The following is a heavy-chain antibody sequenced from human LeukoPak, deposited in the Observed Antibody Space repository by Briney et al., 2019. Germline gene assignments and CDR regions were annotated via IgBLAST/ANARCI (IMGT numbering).Heavy chain of an antibody. CDR3: ARGSAFDI. V-gene: IGHV6-1*01. CDR2: AYYRSKWYI. CDR1: GDSVSSDIAA. Sequence: SQTLSLTCAISGDSVSSDIAAWDWVRQSPSRGLEWLGRAYYRSKWYIDYAVSLKSRMIINPDTSKNQFSLQLNSVTPEDTAVYYCARGSAFDIWGQGTMVTVSS. J-gene: IGHJ3*02.